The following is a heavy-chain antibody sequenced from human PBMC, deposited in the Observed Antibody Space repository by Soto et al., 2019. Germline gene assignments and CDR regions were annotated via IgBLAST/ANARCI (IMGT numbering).Heavy chain of an antibody. CDR3: ARAPDGSGSYYDFDN. J-gene: IGHJ4*02. V-gene: IGHV3-7*03. CDR2: INRDGSEK. Sequence: GGSLRLSCVASGFTFSNYWMSWVRQAQGKGLQWVANINRDGSEKYYVDSLKGRFTISRDNAENSLYLEMNTLRAEDTAVYYCARAPDGSGSYYDFDNWGQGTLVTVSS. D-gene: IGHD3-22*01. CDR1: GFTFSNYW.